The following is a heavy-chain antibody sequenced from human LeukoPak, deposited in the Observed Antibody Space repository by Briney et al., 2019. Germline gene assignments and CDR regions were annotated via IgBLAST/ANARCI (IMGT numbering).Heavy chain of an antibody. Sequence: GGSLRLSCAASGFTFRNYEMSWLRQAPGKGLEWISHISSNGATIHYADSVKGRFTISRDNAKNSLYLQMTSLRVADTALYYCARGRIIAPDSTTPASRWFGPWGQGTLVSVSS. CDR3: ARGRIIAPDSTTPASRWFGP. CDR1: GFTFRNYE. D-gene: IGHD2/OR15-2a*01. J-gene: IGHJ5*02. CDR2: ISSNGATI. V-gene: IGHV3-48*03.